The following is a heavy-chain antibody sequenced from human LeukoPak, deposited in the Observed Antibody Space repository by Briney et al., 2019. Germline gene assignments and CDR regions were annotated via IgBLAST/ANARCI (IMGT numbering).Heavy chain of an antibody. V-gene: IGHV3-21*01. CDR2: ISGGSTKI. D-gene: IGHD4-17*01. Sequence: GGSLRLTCAASGFTFSSYGMSWVRQAPGKGLEWVSSISGGSTKIYYADSVKGRFTISRDNAKNSLDLQMNSLRAEDTAIYYCARDGDYADYKDYWGQGTLVTVSS. CDR3: ARDGDYADYKDY. CDR1: GFTFSSYG. J-gene: IGHJ4*02.